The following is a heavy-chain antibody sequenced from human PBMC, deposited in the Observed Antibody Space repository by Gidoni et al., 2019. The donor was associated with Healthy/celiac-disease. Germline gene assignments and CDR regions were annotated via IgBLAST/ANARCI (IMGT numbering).Heavy chain of an antibody. CDR1: GGSISSYY. CDR3: ARSTTNWYFDL. J-gene: IGHJ2*01. V-gene: IGHV4-59*01. D-gene: IGHD2-2*01. CDR2: IYYSGST. Sequence: QVQLQESGPGLVKPSETLSLPCTVSGGSISSYYWSWIRQPPGKGLEWIGYIYYSGSTNYNPSLKSRVTISVDTSKNQFSLKLSSVTAADTAVYYCARSTTNWYFDLWGRGTLVTVSS.